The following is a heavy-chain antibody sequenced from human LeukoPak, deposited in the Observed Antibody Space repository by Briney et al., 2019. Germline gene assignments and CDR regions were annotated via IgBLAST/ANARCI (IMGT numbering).Heavy chain of an antibody. D-gene: IGHD1-26*01. J-gene: IGHJ4*02. CDR1: GGSFSGYY. CDR2: INHSGST. Sequence: SETLSLTCAVYGGSFSGYYWSWIRQPPGKGLEWIGEINHSGSTNYNPSLKSRVTISVDTSKNQFSLKLSSVTAADTAVYYCARSGSYRPFDYWGQGTLVTVSS. CDR3: ARSGSYRPFDY. V-gene: IGHV4-34*01.